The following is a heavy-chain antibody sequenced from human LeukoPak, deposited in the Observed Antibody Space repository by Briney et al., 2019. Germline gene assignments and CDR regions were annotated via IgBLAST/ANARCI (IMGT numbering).Heavy chain of an antibody. CDR1: GGSFPGYF. J-gene: IGHJ6*03. D-gene: IGHD1-26*01. CDR3: ARGNSGSHWGDHYFYMDV. Sequence: SETLSLTCAVYGGSFPGYFWGWVRQTPGKGLEWLGEITHNGGTNYMPSLSGRVSVFQDVSKNQFSLKLSSVTAADTGVYYCARGNSGSHWGDHYFYMDVWGKGTTVIVSS. V-gene: IGHV4-34*01. CDR2: ITHNGGT.